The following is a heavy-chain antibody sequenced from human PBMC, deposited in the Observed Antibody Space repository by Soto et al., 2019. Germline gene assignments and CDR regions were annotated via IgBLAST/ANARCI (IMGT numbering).Heavy chain of an antibody. CDR1: GYDFSNYW. V-gene: IGHV5-51*01. J-gene: IGHJ5*02. Sequence: PGESLKISCKASGYDFSNYWIGWVRQMPGKGLDWMGIIYPHDSDVVNNPSLQGRVTISADKSINTVYLQWGSLRSSDTGIYSCERSLFYSTEFDPWGQGTPVTVSS. D-gene: IGHD2-15*01. CDR2: IYPHDSDV. CDR3: ERSLFYSTEFDP.